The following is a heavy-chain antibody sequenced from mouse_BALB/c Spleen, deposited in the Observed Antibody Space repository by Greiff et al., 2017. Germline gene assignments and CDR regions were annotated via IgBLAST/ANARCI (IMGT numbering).Heavy chain of an antibody. Sequence: EVQLVESGGGLVKPGGSLKLSCAASGFTFSDYYMYWVRQTPEKRLEWVATISDGGSYTYYPDSVKGRFTISRDNAKNNLYLQMSSLKSEDTAMYYCAREDYYGSSDWYFDVWGAGTTVTVSS. V-gene: IGHV5-4*02. CDR2: ISDGGSYT. CDR3: AREDYYGSSDWYFDV. D-gene: IGHD1-1*01. CDR1: GFTFSDYY. J-gene: IGHJ1*01.